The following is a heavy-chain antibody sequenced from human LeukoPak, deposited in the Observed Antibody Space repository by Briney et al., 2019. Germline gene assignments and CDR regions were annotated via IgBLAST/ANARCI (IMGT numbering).Heavy chain of an antibody. J-gene: IGHJ4*02. Sequence: PGGSLRLSCAASGFTFSSYTMNWVRQAPGKGLEWVSYISRSSSTIYYADSVKGRFTISRDNSKNTLYLQMNSLRAEDTAVYYCAKDWGYYDFWSGYPYFDYWGQGTLVTVSS. CDR1: GFTFSSYT. D-gene: IGHD3-3*01. V-gene: IGHV3-48*04. CDR2: ISRSSSTI. CDR3: AKDWGYYDFWSGYPYFDY.